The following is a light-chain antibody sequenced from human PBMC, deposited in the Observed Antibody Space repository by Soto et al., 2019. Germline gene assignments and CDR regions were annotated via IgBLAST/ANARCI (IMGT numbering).Light chain of an antibody. CDR2: GAS. CDR1: QTISSY. Sequence: DIQMTQSPSSLSASVGDRVIITCRASQTISSYLNCYQQKPGKAPKLLIYGASSLQGGVPSRFTGSGSGTDFTLPIPGLQPEHFAIYYYQQSSSTPYTFGQGTKVAIK. J-gene: IGKJ2*01. V-gene: IGKV1-39*01. CDR3: QQSSSTPYT.